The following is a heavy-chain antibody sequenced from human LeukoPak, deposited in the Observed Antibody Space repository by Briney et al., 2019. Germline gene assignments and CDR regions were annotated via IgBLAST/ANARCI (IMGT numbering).Heavy chain of an antibody. J-gene: IGHJ3*02. Sequence: GGSLRLSCAASGFTFSSYAMHWVRQAPGKGLEWVAVISYDGSNKYYADSVKGRFTISRDNSKNTLYLQMNSLRAEDTAVYYCAREPRWYSGCLDIWGQGTMVTVSS. CDR1: GFTFSSYA. D-gene: IGHD1-26*01. V-gene: IGHV3-30-3*01. CDR2: ISYDGSNK. CDR3: AREPRWYSGCLDI.